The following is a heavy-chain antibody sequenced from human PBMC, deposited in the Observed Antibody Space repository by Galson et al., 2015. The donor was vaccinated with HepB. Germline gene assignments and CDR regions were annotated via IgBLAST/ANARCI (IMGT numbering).Heavy chain of an antibody. CDR2: IDSSSTYI. CDR3: AKDGSGWSRDY. J-gene: IGHJ4*02. CDR1: GFAFSSCS. Sequence: SLRLSCAASGFAFSSCSMNWVRQAPGKGLEWVSMIDSSSTYIYYADSVKGRFTVSRDNAKNSLYLQMNSLRAEDTAVYYCAKDGSGWSRDYWGQGTLVTVSS. V-gene: IGHV3-21*01. D-gene: IGHD6-19*01.